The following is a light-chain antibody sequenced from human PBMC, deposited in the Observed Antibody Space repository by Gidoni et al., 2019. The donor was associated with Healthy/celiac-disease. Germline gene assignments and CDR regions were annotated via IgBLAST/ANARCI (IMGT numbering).Light chain of an antibody. CDR3: QQSYSTPPENT. Sequence: DIQMTQSPSSLSASVGDRVTITCRASQSISSYLNWYQQKPGKAPKLLIYAASSLQSGVPSRFSGSGSGTDVTLTISRLQPEDFATYYCQQSYSTPPENTFGQXTKLEIK. J-gene: IGKJ2*01. CDR2: AAS. CDR1: QSISSY. V-gene: IGKV1-39*01.